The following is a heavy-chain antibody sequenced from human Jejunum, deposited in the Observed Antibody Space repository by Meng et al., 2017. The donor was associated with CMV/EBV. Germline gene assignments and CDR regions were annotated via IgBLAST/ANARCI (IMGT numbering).Heavy chain of an antibody. D-gene: IGHD2-8*02. J-gene: IGHJ4*02. CDR3: ARTGYCAGGRCDKFDY. Sequence: YTFTTYAMNWVREAPGHGLEWMGWINTNTGNPTYAQGSTGRFVFSLDTSVSTTYLQISSLKAEDTAVYYCARTGYCAGGRCDKFDYWGQGTLVTVSS. V-gene: IGHV7-4-1*02. CDR2: INTNTGNP. CDR1: YTFTTYA.